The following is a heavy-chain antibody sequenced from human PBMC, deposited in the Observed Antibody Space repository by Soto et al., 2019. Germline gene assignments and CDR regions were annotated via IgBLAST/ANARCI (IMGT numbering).Heavy chain of an antibody. CDR1: GGSISSSSYY. J-gene: IGHJ1*01. CDR3: ASPLGYCSGGSCYEYFQH. CDR2: IYYSGST. D-gene: IGHD2-15*01. V-gene: IGHV4-39*01. Sequence: SETLSLTCTVSGGSISSSSYYWGWIRQPPGKGLEWIGSIYYSGSTYYNPSLKSRVTISVDTSKNQFSLKLSSVTAADTAVYYCASPLGYCSGGSCYEYFQHWGQGTLVTVS.